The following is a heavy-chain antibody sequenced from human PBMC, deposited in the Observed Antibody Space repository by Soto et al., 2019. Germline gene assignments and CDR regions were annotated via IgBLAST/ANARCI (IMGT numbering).Heavy chain of an antibody. CDR1: GGSFSGYY. J-gene: IGHJ6*02. CDR2: INHSGST. V-gene: IGHV4-34*01. CDR3: ARLPFSSYYGMDV. Sequence: SSETLSLTCAVHGGSFSGYYWSWIRQPPGKGLEWIGEINHSGSTNCNPSLKSRVTISVDTSKNQFSLKLSSVTAADTAVYYCARLPFSSYYGMDVWGQGTTVTVSS. D-gene: IGHD2-2*01.